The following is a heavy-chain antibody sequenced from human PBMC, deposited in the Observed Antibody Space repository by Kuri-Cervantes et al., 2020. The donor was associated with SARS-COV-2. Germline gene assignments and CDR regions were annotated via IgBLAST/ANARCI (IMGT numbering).Heavy chain of an antibody. CDR2: INPDGSYT. Sequence: GESLKISCAASGFTFSGHWIHWVRQAPGKGLVWVSRINPDGSYTNNADSVKGRFTISRDNAKNSLYLQMNSLRAEDTAVYYCARDLRYSSSDGMDVWGQGTTVTVSS. V-gene: IGHV3-74*01. J-gene: IGHJ6*02. D-gene: IGHD6-6*01. CDR3: ARDLRYSSSDGMDV. CDR1: GFTFSGHW.